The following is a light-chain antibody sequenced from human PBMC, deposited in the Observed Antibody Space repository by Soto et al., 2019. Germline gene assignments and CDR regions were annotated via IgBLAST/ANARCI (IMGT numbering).Light chain of an antibody. V-gene: IGKV3-11*01. CDR1: QSVSTN. Sequence: EIVLTQSPGTLSLSPGERATLSCRASQSVSTNLAWYQQKPGQAPRLLISDASNRASGIPARFSGSGSGTDFTLTISTLEPEDFAVYYCQQRRGTFGQGTKLEIK. CDR2: DAS. CDR3: QQRRGT. J-gene: IGKJ2*02.